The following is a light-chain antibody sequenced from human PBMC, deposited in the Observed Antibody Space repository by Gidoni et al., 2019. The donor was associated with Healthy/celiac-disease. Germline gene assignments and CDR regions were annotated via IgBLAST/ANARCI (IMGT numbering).Light chain of an antibody. Sequence: IVFTHSPATLSLSPGERATLSCRASQSVSSYLAWYQQKPGQAPRLLIYVASNRATGIPARFSGRGSGTDFTLTISSLEPEDFAVYYCQQRSNWPPWTFGQGTKVEIK. CDR1: QSVSSY. CDR3: QQRSNWPPWT. CDR2: VAS. J-gene: IGKJ1*01. V-gene: IGKV3-11*01.